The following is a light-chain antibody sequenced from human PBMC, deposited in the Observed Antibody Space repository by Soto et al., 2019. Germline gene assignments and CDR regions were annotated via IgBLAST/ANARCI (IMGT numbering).Light chain of an antibody. CDR3: QQVSSYPLT. Sequence: EFVFTQSPGTLSLSPGERATLSCRASQTVRNNYLAWYQQKPGQAPRLLIYDASSRATGIPDRFSGGGSGTDFTLTISRLEPEDFAVYYCQQVSSYPLTFGGGTKV. CDR2: DAS. J-gene: IGKJ4*01. CDR1: QTVRNNY. V-gene: IGKV3-20*01.